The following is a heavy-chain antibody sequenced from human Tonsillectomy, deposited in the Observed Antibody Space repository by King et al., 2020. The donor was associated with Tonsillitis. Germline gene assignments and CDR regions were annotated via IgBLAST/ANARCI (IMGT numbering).Heavy chain of an antibody. V-gene: IGHV4-4*07. CDR1: GDSITSSY. J-gene: IGHJ5*02. CDR3: ARAWNRMAWFDH. D-gene: IGHD1-1*01. CDR2: MYVSGSP. Sequence: QVQLQESGPGLVKPSETLSLTCTVSGDSITSSYWSWIRQPAGRGLEWIGRMYVSGSPYYRPSLKSRVTMSLDTSKNQFSLKLTSVTAADTAVYYCARAWNRMAWFDHWGQGTLVTVSS.